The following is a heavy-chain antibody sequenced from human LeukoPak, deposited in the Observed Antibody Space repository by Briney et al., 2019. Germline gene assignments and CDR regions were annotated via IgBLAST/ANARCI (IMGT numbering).Heavy chain of an antibody. Sequence: GASVKVSCKASGYTFTGYYMHWVRQAPGQGLECMGWINPNSGGTNYAQKFQGRVTMTRDTSISTAYMELSRLRSDDTAVYYCATEGILWPNWFDPGGQGTLVTVSS. CDR2: INPNSGGT. D-gene: IGHD2-21*01. V-gene: IGHV1-2*02. CDR1: GYTFTGYY. J-gene: IGHJ5*02. CDR3: ATEGILWPNWFDP.